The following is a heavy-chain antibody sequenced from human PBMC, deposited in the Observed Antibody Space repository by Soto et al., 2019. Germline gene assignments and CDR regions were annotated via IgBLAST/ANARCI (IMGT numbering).Heavy chain of an antibody. V-gene: IGHV3-23*01. CDR2: ISGSGGST. Sequence: PGGSLRLSCAASGFTFSIYGMTWVRQAPGKGLEWVSAISGSGGSTYYADSVKGRFTISRDNSKNTMYLKMNSLRAEDTVLYYCARDRKQQLARSAGMDVWGQGTTVTVSS. CDR1: GFTFSIYG. D-gene: IGHD6-13*01. J-gene: IGHJ6*02. CDR3: ARDRKQQLARSAGMDV.